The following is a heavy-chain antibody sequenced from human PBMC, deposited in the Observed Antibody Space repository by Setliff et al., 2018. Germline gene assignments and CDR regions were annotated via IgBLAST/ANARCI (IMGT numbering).Heavy chain of an antibody. CDR2: ISGSGTYT. CDR1: GFTFSSYS. D-gene: IGHD3-3*01. CDR3: ARDQGIGLSGSYSFFDY. V-gene: IGHV3-21*01. Sequence: PGGSLRLSCAASGFTFSSYSMNWVRQAPGKGLEWVSSISGSGTYTYTADSVKGRFTISRDNAKNSLYLQMNSLRAEDTAVYYCARDQGIGLSGSYSFFDYWGQGTLVTVSS. J-gene: IGHJ4*02.